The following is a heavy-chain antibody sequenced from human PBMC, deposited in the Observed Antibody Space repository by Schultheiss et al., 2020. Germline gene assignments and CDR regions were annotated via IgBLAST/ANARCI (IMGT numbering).Heavy chain of an antibody. Sequence: GGSLRLSCAASGFTFSDYYMSWIRQAPGKGLEWVGRIKSKTDGGTTAYTTPVKGRFTISRDDSKNTLYLQMNSLKTEDTAVYYCTTEGPRGAVAGRGDYWGQGTLVTVSS. J-gene: IGHJ4*02. CDR2: IKSKTDGGTT. CDR3: TTEGPRGAVAGRGDY. V-gene: IGHV3-15*01. CDR1: GFTFSDYY. D-gene: IGHD6-19*01.